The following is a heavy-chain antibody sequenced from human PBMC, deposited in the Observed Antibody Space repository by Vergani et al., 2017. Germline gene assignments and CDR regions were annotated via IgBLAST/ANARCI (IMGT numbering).Heavy chain of an antibody. Sequence: QVQLVQSGAEVKKPGSSVKVSCKASGGTFSSYAISWVRQAPGQGLEWMGVITPFFPTGHYAQKFQGRVTITADESATTVYMELSSLRSEDTAVYYCASPRTAENLPKPLYYFYGLDVWGQGTTVTVSS. CDR2: ITPFFPTG. J-gene: IGHJ6*02. CDR3: ASPRTAENLPKPLYYFYGLDV. CDR1: GGTFSSYA. D-gene: IGHD7-27*01. V-gene: IGHV1-69*01.